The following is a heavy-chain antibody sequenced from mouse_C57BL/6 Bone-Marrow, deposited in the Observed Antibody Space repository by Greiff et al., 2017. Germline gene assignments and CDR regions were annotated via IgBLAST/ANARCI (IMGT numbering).Heavy chain of an antibody. J-gene: IGHJ1*03. CDR1: GFTFTDYY. D-gene: IGHD4-1*01. CDR3: ARSVANWRYWYFDV. CDR2: VYPYNGGT. Sequence: LVEPGPSVKISCKASGFTFTDYYMHWVKQSHGKSLEWIGLVYPYNGGTSYNQKFKGKATLTVDTSSSTAYMELNSLTSEDSAVYYCARSVANWRYWYFDVWGTGTTVTVSS. V-gene: IGHV1-36*01.